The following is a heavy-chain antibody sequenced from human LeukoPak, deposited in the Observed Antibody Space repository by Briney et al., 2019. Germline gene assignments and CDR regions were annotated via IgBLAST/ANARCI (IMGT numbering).Heavy chain of an antibody. J-gene: IGHJ4*02. CDR2: IYYSGST. CDR3: ARASVSAPAWV. Sequence: SETLSLTCTVSGGSISSYYWSWIRQPPGKGLEWIGYIYYSGSTNYNPSLKSRVTMSVDTSKNQFSLKLSSVTAADTAVYYCARASVSAPAWVWGQGTLVTVSS. D-gene: IGHD2-15*01. CDR1: GGSISSYY. V-gene: IGHV4-59*12.